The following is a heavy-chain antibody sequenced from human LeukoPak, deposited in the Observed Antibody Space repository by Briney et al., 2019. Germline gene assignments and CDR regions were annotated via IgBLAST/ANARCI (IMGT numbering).Heavy chain of an antibody. Sequence: GGSLRLSCVTSGFTFSGSAMHWVRQASGKGLEWIGRIRVKAHNYATVYAASMRGRFTISRDDSKNTAYLQMTSLKPEDTAVYYCAALRPFDYWGQGTLVTVSS. V-gene: IGHV3-73*01. CDR2: IRVKAHNYAT. CDR3: AALRPFDY. CDR1: GFTFSGSA. D-gene: IGHD3-16*01. J-gene: IGHJ4*02.